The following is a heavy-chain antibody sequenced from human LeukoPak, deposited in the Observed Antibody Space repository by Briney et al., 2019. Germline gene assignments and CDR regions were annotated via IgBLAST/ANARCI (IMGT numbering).Heavy chain of an antibody. J-gene: IGHJ4*02. CDR1: GGSISSGSYY. CDR3: ARGGTGYSSSGFEY. V-gene: IGHV4-61*02. D-gene: IGHD6-13*01. Sequence: SETLSPTCTVSGGSISSGSYYWSWIRQPAGKGLEWIGRIYTSGSTNYNPSLKSRVTISVDTSKNQFSLKLTSVTAADTAVYYCARGGTGYSSSGFEYWGQGTLVTVSS. CDR2: IYTSGST.